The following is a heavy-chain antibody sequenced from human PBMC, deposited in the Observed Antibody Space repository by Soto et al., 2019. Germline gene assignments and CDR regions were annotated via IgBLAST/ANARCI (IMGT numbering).Heavy chain of an antibody. V-gene: IGHV4-4*02. CDR1: GGSIRSGNW. Sequence: SETLSLTCAVSGGSIRSGNWWSWVRQPPGKGLEWIGEIYHSGSTDYNPSLKSRVTISVDKSKNQFSLKLSSVTAADTAVYYCARVSGSYYYGMDVWGQGTTVT. J-gene: IGHJ6*02. D-gene: IGHD1-26*01. CDR2: IYHSGST. CDR3: ARVSGSYYYGMDV.